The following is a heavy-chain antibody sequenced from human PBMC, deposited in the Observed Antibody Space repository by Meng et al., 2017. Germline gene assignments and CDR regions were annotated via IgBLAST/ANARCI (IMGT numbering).Heavy chain of an antibody. Sequence: VARVESGGEVKRRGSSVKVSCKASGGTFSSDAISWVRQAPGQGLEWMGGIIPIFGTANYAQKFQGRVTITADESTSTAYMELSSLRSEDTAVYYCARVLRDGYNLGYWGQGTLVTVSS. CDR3: ARVLRDGYNLGY. V-gene: IGHV1-69*01. D-gene: IGHD5-24*01. CDR2: IIPIFGTA. CDR1: GGTFSSDA. J-gene: IGHJ4*02.